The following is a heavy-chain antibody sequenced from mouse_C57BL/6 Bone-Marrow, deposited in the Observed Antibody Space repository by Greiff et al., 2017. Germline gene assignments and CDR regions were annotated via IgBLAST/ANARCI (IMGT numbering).Heavy chain of an antibody. CDR2: IRSKSNNYAT. Sequence: EVKLMESGGGLVQPKGSLKLSCAASGFSFNTYAMNWVRQAPGKGLEWVARIRSKSNNYATYYADSVKDRFTISRDDSESMLYLQMNNLKTEDTAMYYCVRLDYYGIYWYFDVWGTGTTVTVSS. CDR1: GFSFNTYA. V-gene: IGHV10-1*01. D-gene: IGHD1-1*01. J-gene: IGHJ1*03. CDR3: VRLDYYGIYWYFDV.